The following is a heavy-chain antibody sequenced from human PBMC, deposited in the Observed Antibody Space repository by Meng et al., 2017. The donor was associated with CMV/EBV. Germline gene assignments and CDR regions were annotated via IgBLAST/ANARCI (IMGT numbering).Heavy chain of an antibody. J-gene: IGHJ4*02. D-gene: IGHD3-3*01. Sequence: SVTVSCHASGYTFTSYGISWVRQAPGQGLEWMGWISAYNGNTNYAQKLQGRITMTTDTSTSTAYMEVTSLRSDDTAVYHCARGTSYDFWSGYPPSSFDYWGQGTLVTVSS. CDR1: GYTFTSYG. CDR3: ARGTSYDFWSGYPPSSFDY. V-gene: IGHV1-18*01. CDR2: ISAYNGNT.